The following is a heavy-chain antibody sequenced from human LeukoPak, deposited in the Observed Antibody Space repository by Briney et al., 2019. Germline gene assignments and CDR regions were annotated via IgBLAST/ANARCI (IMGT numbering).Heavy chain of an antibody. V-gene: IGHV3-53*01. D-gene: IGHD3-22*01. CDR2: IYSGGST. CDR1: GFTVSSNY. J-gene: IGHJ4*02. Sequence: GGSLRLSCAASGFTVSSNYMSWVRQAPGKGLEWVSVIYSGGSTYYADSVKGRFTISRDNSKNTLYLQMNSLKTEDTAVYYCARSHSSGYYHFDYWGQGTLVTVSS. CDR3: ARSHSSGYYHFDY.